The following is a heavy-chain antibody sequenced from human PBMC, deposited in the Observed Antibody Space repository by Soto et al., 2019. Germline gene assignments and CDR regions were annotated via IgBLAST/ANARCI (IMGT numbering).Heavy chain of an antibody. CDR3: ARSGASPPIFGIWFDP. CDR2: IYHSGST. CDR1: GGSISTSGYY. Sequence: QVQLQESGPGLVKPSQTLSLTCTVSGGSISTSGYYWSWIRQHPGQGLEWIAYIYHSGSTYFNPSLKRRVTISVDTSKNQFSLNLSSVTAADTAVYFCARSGASPPIFGIWFDPWGQGTLVTVSS. V-gene: IGHV4-31*03. J-gene: IGHJ5*02. D-gene: IGHD3-3*01.